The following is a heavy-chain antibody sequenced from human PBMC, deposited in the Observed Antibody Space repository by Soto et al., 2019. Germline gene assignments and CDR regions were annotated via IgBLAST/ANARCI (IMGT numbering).Heavy chain of an antibody. CDR3: ARGATYYDFWSGYDY. CDR2: IIPIFGTA. Sequence: GASVNVSCKSSGGTFSSCSISWVRQAPGQGLEWMGGIIPIFGTANYAQKFQGRVTITADESTSTAYMELSSLRSEDTAVYYCARGATYYDFWSGYDYWGQGTLVTVSS. D-gene: IGHD3-3*01. V-gene: IGHV1-69*01. CDR1: GGTFSSCS. J-gene: IGHJ4*02.